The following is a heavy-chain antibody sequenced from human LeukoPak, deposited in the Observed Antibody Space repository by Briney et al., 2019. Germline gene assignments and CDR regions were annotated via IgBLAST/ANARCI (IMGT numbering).Heavy chain of an antibody. CDR2: ISGSGGAP. Sequence: GGSLRPSCAASGFTFSTSGMTWVRQAPGEGLDWVSIISGSGGAPYYTDSVKGRFTISRDNSKNTLYLRMNSLRAEDTAVYYCAKDGSFRGATYFDYWGQGTLVTVSS. D-gene: IGHD1-26*01. J-gene: IGHJ4*02. CDR3: AKDGSFRGATYFDY. CDR1: GFTFSTSG. V-gene: IGHV3-23*01.